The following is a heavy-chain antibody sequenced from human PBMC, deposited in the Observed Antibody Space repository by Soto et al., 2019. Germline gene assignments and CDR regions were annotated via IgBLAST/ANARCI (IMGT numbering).Heavy chain of an antibody. CDR1: GFTFSSYA. CDR3: VKDYYDSSGYTGAEYFQH. D-gene: IGHD3-22*01. Sequence: GGSLRLSCAASGFTFSSYAMSWVRQAPGKGLEWVSAISGSGGSTYYADSVKGRFTISRDNSKNTLYLQMSSLRAEDTAVYYCVKDYYDSSGYTGAEYFQHWGQGTLVTVSS. CDR2: ISGSGGST. J-gene: IGHJ1*01. V-gene: IGHV3-23*01.